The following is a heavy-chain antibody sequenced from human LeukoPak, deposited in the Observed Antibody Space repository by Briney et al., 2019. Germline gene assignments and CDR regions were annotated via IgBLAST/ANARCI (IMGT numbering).Heavy chain of an antibody. CDR3: ARGLSIYYGSGSYYKNDAFDI. CDR1: GYTFTGYY. D-gene: IGHD3-10*01. CDR2: INPNSGNT. J-gene: IGHJ3*02. V-gene: IGHV1-8*02. Sequence: ASVKVSCKASGYTFTGYYMHWVRQAPGQGLEWMGWINPNSGNTGYAQKFQGRVTMTRNTSISTAYMELSSLRSEDTAVYYCARGLSIYYGSGSYYKNDAFDIWGQGTMVTVSS.